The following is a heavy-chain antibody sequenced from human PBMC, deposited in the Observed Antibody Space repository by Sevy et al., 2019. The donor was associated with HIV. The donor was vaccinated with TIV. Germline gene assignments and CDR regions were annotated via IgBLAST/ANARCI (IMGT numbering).Heavy chain of an antibody. CDR1: GGSISSSHHY. J-gene: IGHJ4*02. CDR3: ARRLLAPKYYFDN. V-gene: IGHV4-39*01. Sequence: SETLSLTCAVSGGSISSSHHYWGWIRQPPGKGLEWSGTIYYSGSTYYNPSLKSRVTISVDMSKNQFSLNLSSVTAADTAVYYCARRLLAPKYYFDNWGQGTLVTVSS. CDR2: IYYSGST.